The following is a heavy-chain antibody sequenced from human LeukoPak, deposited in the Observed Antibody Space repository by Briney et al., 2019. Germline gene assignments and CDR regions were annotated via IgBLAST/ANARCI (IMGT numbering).Heavy chain of an antibody. CDR2: IKEDGSQK. CDR3: ARPLLYDRRDVYRHFDY. Sequence: GGSLRLSCGGSGFTFSSYWMTWVRQAPGKGLEWGANIKEDGSQKYYEDSVKGGFTISRDNAQNSLFLQMPTLRVGDTAVYFCARPLLYDRRDVYRHFDYWGQGTLVTVSP. CDR1: GFTFSSYW. V-gene: IGHV3-7*04. J-gene: IGHJ4*02. D-gene: IGHD3-22*01.